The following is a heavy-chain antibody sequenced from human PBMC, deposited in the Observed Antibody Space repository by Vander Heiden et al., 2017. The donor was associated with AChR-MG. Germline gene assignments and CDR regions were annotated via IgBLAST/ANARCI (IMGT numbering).Heavy chain of an antibody. CDR3: ARHRSTNYVFWSGYYTGKFYYGMDV. V-gene: IGHV5-51*01. J-gene: IGHJ6*02. CDR1: GYSFTSYC. CDR2: IYPRNSDT. Sequence: EVHLVQSGAEVKKPRESLKISCKGSGYSFTSYCIGWLRQMPGKGREWLWIIYPRNSDTRDSPSFQGQVTISADKSISTAYLQWSSLKSSDTARYYCARHRSTNYVFWSGYYTGKFYYGMDVWGQGTTVTVSS. D-gene: IGHD3-3*01.